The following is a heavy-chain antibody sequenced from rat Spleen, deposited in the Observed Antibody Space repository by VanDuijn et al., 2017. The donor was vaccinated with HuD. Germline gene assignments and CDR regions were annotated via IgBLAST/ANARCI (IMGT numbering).Heavy chain of an antibody. CDR3: ARHGYNSYFDY. D-gene: IGHD1-9*01. V-gene: IGHV3-1*01. CDR1: DYSITSNY. Sequence: EVQLQESGPGLVKPSQSLSLTCSVTDYSITSNYWDWIRKFPGNKMEWIGHISYSGSTNYNPSLKSRISITRDTSKNQFFLQLNSVTTEDTATYYCARHGYNSYFDYWGQGVMVTVSS. J-gene: IGHJ2*01. CDR2: ISYSGST.